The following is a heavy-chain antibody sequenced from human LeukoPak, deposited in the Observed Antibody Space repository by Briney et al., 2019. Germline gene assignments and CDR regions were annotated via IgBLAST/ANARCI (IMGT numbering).Heavy chain of an antibody. CDR2: IYTSGSI. V-gene: IGHV4-4*07. J-gene: IGHJ3*02. CDR1: GGSISSYY. Sequence: PSETLSLTCTVSGGSISSYYWSWIRQPAGKGLEWIGRIYTSGSINYNPSLKSRVTMSVDTSKNQFSLKLSSVTAADTAVYYCARDLDYGDYEYAFDIWGQGTMVTVSS. CDR3: ARDLDYGDYEYAFDI. D-gene: IGHD4-17*01.